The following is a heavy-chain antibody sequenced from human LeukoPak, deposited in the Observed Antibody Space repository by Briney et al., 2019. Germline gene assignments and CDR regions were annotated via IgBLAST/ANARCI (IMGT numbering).Heavy chain of an antibody. Sequence: SETLSLTCAVYGGSFSGYFLNWIRQPPGKGLEWIGEINHSGSTNYNPSLKSRVTISVDTSKNQFSLKLSSVTAADTAVYYCARRLLRWHRYNWFDPWGQGTLVTVSS. J-gene: IGHJ5*02. V-gene: IGHV4-34*01. CDR3: ARRLLRWHRYNWFDP. CDR2: INHSGST. D-gene: IGHD3-9*01. CDR1: GGSFSGYF.